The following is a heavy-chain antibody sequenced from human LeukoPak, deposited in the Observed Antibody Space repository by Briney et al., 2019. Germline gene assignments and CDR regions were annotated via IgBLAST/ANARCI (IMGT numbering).Heavy chain of an antibody. J-gene: IGHJ5*02. CDR2: MNPNSGNT. Sequence: ASVKVSCKASGYTFTSYDINWVRQATGQGLEWMGWMNPNSGNTGYAQKFQGRVTITRNTSISTAYMELSSLRSEDTAVYYCARNWLELGFDPWGQGTLVTVSS. CDR3: ARNWLELGFDP. D-gene: IGHD1-7*01. CDR1: GYTFTSYD. V-gene: IGHV1-8*01.